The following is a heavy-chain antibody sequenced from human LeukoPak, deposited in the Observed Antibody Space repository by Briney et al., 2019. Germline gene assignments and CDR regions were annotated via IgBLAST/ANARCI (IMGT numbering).Heavy chain of an antibody. D-gene: IGHD3-22*01. CDR3: ARGNYDSSGYYYSYYYYYMDV. J-gene: IGHJ6*03. CDR2: IYYSGST. Sequence: PSQTLSLACTVSGGSISSGGYYWSWIRQHPGKGLEWIGYIYYSGSTYYNPSLKSRVTISVDTSKNQFSLKLSSVTAADTAVYYCARGNYDSSGYYYSYYYYYMDVWGKGTTVTVSS. CDR1: GGSISSGGYY. V-gene: IGHV4-31*03.